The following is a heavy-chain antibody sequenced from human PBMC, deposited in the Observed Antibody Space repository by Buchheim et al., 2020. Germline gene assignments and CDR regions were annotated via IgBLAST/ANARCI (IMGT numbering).Heavy chain of an antibody. D-gene: IGHD2-8*01. J-gene: IGHJ6*02. CDR2: IIPLYGVT. Sequence: QVQLVQSGAEVKKSGSSVKVSCKASGGTFNTDTISWVRQAPGQGLEWMGRIIPLYGVTNYEQKFQGRVTFTADKSTSTAYMELSSLKYEETAVYYCASARNTIVLGAAAYSYFGMDVWGQGTT. V-gene: IGHV1-69*02. CDR3: ASARNTIVLGAAAYSYFGMDV. CDR1: GGTFNTDT.